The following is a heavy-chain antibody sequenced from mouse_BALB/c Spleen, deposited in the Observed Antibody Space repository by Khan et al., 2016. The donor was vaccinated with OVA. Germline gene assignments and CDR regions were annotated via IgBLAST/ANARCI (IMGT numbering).Heavy chain of an antibody. CDR1: GYTFTSNT. Sequence: QVQLKESGAELSRPGASVKMSCKASGYTFTSNTMHWVKQRPGQGLEWIGYIYPRSDYTMYSQKFKDKATLTADISSSTAYMQLSSLTSEDSEVYYCARRTTGYAMDYWGQGTSVTVSS. CDR2: IYPRSDYT. D-gene: IGHD2-14*01. V-gene: IGHV1-4*01. CDR3: ARRTTGYAMDY. J-gene: IGHJ4*01.